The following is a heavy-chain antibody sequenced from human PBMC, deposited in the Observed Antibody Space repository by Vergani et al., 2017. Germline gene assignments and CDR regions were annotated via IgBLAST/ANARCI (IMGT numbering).Heavy chain of an antibody. V-gene: IGHV3-9*01. D-gene: IGHD3-16*01. Sequence: EVQLVESGGGLVQPGRSLRLSCAASGFTFDDYAMHWVRQAPGKGLEWVSGISWNSGSIGYADSVKGRFTISRDNAKNSLYLQMNSLRAEDTAVYYCASEGGMDMGYWGQGTLVTVSS. CDR3: ASEGGMDMGY. CDR2: ISWNSGSI. CDR1: GFTFDDYA. J-gene: IGHJ4*02.